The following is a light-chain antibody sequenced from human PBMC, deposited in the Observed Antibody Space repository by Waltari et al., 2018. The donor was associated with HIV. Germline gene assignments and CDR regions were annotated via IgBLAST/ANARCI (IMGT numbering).Light chain of an antibody. CDR2: HNR. Sequence: HSVLTQPPPVSGAPAPRVTISCTAFSSTIRTGFDVPWYHHPPGTAPKPLLHHNRNRPSGVRDRFSGSKSGTSASLAITGLQAEDEADYYCQSYDSSLSALFGGGTKLTVL. CDR1: SSTIRTGFD. V-gene: IGLV1-40*01. CDR3: QSYDSSLSAL. J-gene: IGLJ2*01.